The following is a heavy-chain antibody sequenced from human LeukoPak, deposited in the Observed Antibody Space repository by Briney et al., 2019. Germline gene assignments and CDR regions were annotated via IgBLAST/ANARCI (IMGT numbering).Heavy chain of an antibody. V-gene: IGHV3-9*01. Sequence: GGSLRLSCAASGFTFDDYAMHWVRQAPGKGLEWVSGISWNSGSIGYADSVKGRFTISRDNAKNSLYLQMNSLRAEDTASYYCAKAKRNIAVAGTSFDYWGQGTLVTVSS. CDR2: ISWNSGSI. D-gene: IGHD6-19*01. CDR1: GFTFDDYA. CDR3: AKAKRNIAVAGTSFDY. J-gene: IGHJ4*02.